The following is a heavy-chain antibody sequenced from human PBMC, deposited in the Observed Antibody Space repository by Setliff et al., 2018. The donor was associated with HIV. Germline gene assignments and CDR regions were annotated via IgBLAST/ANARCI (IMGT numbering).Heavy chain of an antibody. Sequence: GGSLRLSCAASGFTFDDYAMHWGRQAPGKGLEWVSGINWNSGTIAYADFVKGRFTISRDNTKNFVFLEMTNLRPEDTALYFCAKDYGYCSGGSCPVLMDVWGKGTTVTVSS. D-gene: IGHD2-15*01. CDR2: INWNSGTI. V-gene: IGHV3-9*01. CDR3: AKDYGYCSGGSCPVLMDV. CDR1: GFTFDDYA. J-gene: IGHJ6*03.